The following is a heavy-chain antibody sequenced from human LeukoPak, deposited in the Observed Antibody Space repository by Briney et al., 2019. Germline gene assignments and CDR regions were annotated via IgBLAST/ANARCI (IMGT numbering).Heavy chain of an antibody. J-gene: IGHJ3*02. Sequence: SETLSLTCTVSGGSISSYYWSWIRQHPGKGLEWIGDIYYSGSTKYNPSLKSRVTISVDKSKNQFSLNLSSVTAADTAVYYCARGVLWFGETYAQDAFDIWGQGTMVTVSS. CDR1: GGSISSYY. CDR3: ARGVLWFGETYAQDAFDI. CDR2: IYYSGST. V-gene: IGHV4-59*12. D-gene: IGHD3-10*01.